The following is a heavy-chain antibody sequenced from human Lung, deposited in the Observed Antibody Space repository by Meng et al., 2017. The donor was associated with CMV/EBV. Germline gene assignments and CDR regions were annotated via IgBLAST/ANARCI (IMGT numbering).Heavy chain of an antibody. V-gene: IGHV3-13*01. CDR1: GFTFSTYD. CDR3: ARARSPTHFDY. CDR2: IGTVGDT. J-gene: IGHJ4*02. Sequence: GGSXRLSCTASGFTFSTYDFHWARQPTGKGLEWVSSIGTVGDTYSIGSVKGRFIISREDAKNSVYLQMNGLRDGDTGLYYCARARSPTHFDYWGQGPLVTVSS.